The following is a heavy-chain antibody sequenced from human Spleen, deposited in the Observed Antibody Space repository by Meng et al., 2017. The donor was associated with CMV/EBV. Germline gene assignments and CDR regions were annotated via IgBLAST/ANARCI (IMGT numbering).Heavy chain of an antibody. CDR3: ARQLIVVPAATTLGYFDY. J-gene: IGHJ4*02. D-gene: IGHD2-2*01. CDR2: IYYSGST. CDR1: ISSSSYY. Sequence: ISSSSYYWGWIRQPPGKGLGWIGSIYYSGSTYYNPSLKSRVTISVDTSKNQFSLKLSSVTAADTAVYYCARQLIVVPAATTLGYFDYWGQGTLVTVSS. V-gene: IGHV4-39*01.